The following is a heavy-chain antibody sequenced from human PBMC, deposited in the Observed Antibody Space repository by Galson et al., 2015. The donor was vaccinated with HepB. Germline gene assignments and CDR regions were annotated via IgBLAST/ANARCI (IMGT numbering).Heavy chain of an antibody. CDR2: INPNSGGT. J-gene: IGHJ4*02. Sequence: SVKVSCKASGYTFTGYYMHWVRQAPGQGLEWMGWINPNSGGTNYAQKFQGRVTTTRDTSISTAYMELSRLRSDDTAVYYCARWYYYDSSFDYWGQGTLVTVSS. CDR3: ARWYYYDSSFDY. D-gene: IGHD3-22*01. CDR1: GYTFTGYY. V-gene: IGHV1-2*02.